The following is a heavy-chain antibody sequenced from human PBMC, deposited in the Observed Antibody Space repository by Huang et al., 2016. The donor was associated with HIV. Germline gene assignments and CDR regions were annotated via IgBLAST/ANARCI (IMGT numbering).Heavy chain of an antibody. CDR3: AAGYDTYYDI. CDR1: GYTLTELS. CDR2: CAPEHGET. J-gene: IGHJ3*02. D-gene: IGHD2-21*01. V-gene: IGHV1-24*01. Sequence: QVQLVQSGAEVKKPGASVKVSCKVSGYTLTELSIHWVRQAPGKGLEWMGGCAPEHGETSYAQNFQGRVTMTEDTSTDTAYMELHSLRPEDTAVYYCAAGYDTYYDIWGQGTMVIASS.